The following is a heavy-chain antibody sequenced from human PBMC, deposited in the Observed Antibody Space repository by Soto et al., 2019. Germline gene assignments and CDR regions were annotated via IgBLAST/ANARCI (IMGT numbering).Heavy chain of an antibody. CDR1: GGSISSGGYY. CDR2: IYYRGIS. Sequence: QVQLQESGPGLVKPSQTLSLTCTVSGGSISSGGYYWSWIRQHPGKGLEWIGYIYYRGISYYNPPLKSRVTTSVAPSKHHSSLKLSSVSAADTAVYYCALSGDPDAFDIWGQGTMVTVSS. D-gene: IGHD3-9*01. CDR3: ALSGDPDAFDI. J-gene: IGHJ3*02. V-gene: IGHV4-31*03.